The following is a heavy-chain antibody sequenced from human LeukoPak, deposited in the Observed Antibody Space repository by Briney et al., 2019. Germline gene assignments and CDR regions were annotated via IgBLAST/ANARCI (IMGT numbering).Heavy chain of an antibody. V-gene: IGHV4-30-2*01. CDR2: IYHSGST. CDR3: ATGRDAFDI. CDR1: GGSISSGGYY. J-gene: IGHJ3*02. Sequence: SETLSLTCIVSGGSISSGGYYWSWIRQPPGKGLEWIGYIYHSGSTYYNPSLKSRVTISVDRSKNQFSLKLSSVTAADTAVYYCATGRDAFDIWGQGTMVTVSS. D-gene: IGHD1-14*01.